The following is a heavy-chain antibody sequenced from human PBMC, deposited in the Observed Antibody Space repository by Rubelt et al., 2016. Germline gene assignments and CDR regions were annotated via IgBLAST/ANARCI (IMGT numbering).Heavy chain of an antibody. CDR3: AKEGRLFGYFDY. Sequence: RGLEWVSAISGSGGSTYYADSVKGRFTISRDNSKNTLYLQMNSLRAEDTAVYYCAKEGRLFGYFDYWGQGTLVTVSS. V-gene: IGHV3-23*01. D-gene: IGHD3-16*01. J-gene: IGHJ4*02. CDR2: ISGSGGST.